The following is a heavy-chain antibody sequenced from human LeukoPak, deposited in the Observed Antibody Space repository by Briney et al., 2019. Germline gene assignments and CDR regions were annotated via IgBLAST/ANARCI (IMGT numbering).Heavy chain of an antibody. V-gene: IGHV1-8*01. CDR2: MNPNSGNT. CDR1: GYTFTSYD. Sequence: DSVKVSCKASGYTFTSYDINWVRQATGQGLEWMGWMNPNSGNTGYAQKFQGRVTMTRNTSISTAYMELSSLRSEDTAVYYCARISGLYGSGSPPAFDIWGQGTMVTVSS. CDR3: ARISGLYGSGSPPAFDI. J-gene: IGHJ3*02. D-gene: IGHD3-10*01.